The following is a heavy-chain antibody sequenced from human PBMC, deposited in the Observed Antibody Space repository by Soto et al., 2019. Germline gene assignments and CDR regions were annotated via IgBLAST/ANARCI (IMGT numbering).Heavy chain of an antibody. V-gene: IGHV1-46*01. J-gene: IGHJ6*02. CDR3: ARDGIAVARTDYYYGMDV. D-gene: IGHD6-19*01. CDR1: GYTFTSYY. CDR2: INPSGGST. Sequence: ASVKVSCKASGYTFTSYYMHWVRQAPGQGLEWMGIINPSGGSTSYAQKFQGRVTMTRDTSTSTVYMELSSLRSEDTAVYYCARDGIAVARTDYYYGMDVLRHATTVTV.